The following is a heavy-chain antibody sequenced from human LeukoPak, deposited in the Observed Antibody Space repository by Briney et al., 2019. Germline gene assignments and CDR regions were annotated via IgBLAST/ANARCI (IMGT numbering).Heavy chain of an antibody. CDR1: GYTLTEVS. CDR2: YNPEDGET. Sequence: VASVKVSCKVSGYTLTEVSMHWVRQAPGKGLEWMGGYNPEDGETTYAQKFQGRVTMTTDTSTSTAYMELRSLRFDDTAVYYCVRVFTIFGVVITYYMDVWGKGTTVTVSS. CDR3: VRVFTIFGVVITYYMDV. V-gene: IGHV1-24*01. J-gene: IGHJ6*03. D-gene: IGHD3-3*01.